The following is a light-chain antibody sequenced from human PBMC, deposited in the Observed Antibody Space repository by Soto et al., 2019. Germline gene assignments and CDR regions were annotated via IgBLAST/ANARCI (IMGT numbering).Light chain of an antibody. Sequence: DLQMTQSPSSLSASVGDRVTITCRASQSISSYLNWYQQKPGKAPKLLIYAASSLQSGVPSRFSGSGSGTDFTLTISSLQPEEFATYYCQQSYSTPYTFGQGTKLEIK. J-gene: IGKJ2*01. CDR1: QSISSY. CDR2: AAS. V-gene: IGKV1-39*01. CDR3: QQSYSTPYT.